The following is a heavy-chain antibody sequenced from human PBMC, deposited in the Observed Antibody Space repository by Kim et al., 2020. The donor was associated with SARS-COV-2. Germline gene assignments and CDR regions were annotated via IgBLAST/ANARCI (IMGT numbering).Heavy chain of an antibody. V-gene: IGHV3-15*01. CDR2: IKSKTDGGTT. CDR3: STGITRVRGIIDGYFDY. CDR1: GFTFSNAW. J-gene: IGHJ4*02. Sequence: GGSLRLSCAASGFTFSNAWMSWVRQAPRKWLEWVGRIKSKTDGGTTDYAAPVKGRFTISRDDSKNTLYLQMNSLKTEDTAVYYCSTGITRVRGIIDGYFDYWGQGTLVTVSS. D-gene: IGHD3-10*01.